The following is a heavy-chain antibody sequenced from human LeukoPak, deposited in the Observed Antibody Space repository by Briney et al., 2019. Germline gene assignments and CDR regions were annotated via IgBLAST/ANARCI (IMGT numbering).Heavy chain of an antibody. D-gene: IGHD5-12*01. J-gene: IGHJ4*02. Sequence: PGGSLRLSCAASGFTFSSYGMHWVRQAPGKGLEWVAVIWYDGSNKYYADSVKGRFTISRDNSKNTLYLQMNSLRAEDTAVYYCARGALGGYDFFDYWGQGTLVTVSS. V-gene: IGHV3-33*01. CDR2: IWYDGSNK. CDR3: ARGALGGYDFFDY. CDR1: GFTFSSYG.